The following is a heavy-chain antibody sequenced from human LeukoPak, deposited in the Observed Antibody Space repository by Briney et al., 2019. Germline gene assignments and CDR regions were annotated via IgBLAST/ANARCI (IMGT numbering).Heavy chain of an antibody. V-gene: IGHV1-46*01. Sequence: ASVKVSCKASGYTFTSYYMHWVRQAPGHGLEWMGIINPSGGSTSYAQKFQGRATMTRDTSTSTVYMELSSLRSEDTAVYYCVVVVAGRFDYWGQGTLVTVSS. CDR2: INPSGGST. D-gene: IGHD2-15*01. CDR3: VVVVAGRFDY. CDR1: GYTFTSYY. J-gene: IGHJ4*02.